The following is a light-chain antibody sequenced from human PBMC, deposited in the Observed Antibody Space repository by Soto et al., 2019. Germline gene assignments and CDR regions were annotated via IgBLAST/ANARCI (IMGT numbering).Light chain of an antibody. J-gene: IGKJ2*01. CDR3: QQSYSTPYT. Sequence: DIQMTQSPSSLSASVGDRVIITCRASQSISSYLNWYQQKPGKAPKLLIYAASSLPSGVPSRFSGSGSGTDFTLTISKLQPEDFAAYYCQQSYSTPYTFGQGTKLEIK. V-gene: IGKV1-39*01. CDR1: QSISSY. CDR2: AAS.